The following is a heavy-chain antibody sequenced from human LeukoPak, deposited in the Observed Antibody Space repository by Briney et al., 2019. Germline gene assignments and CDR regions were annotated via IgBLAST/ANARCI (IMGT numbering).Heavy chain of an antibody. D-gene: IGHD3-22*01. Sequence: SETLSLTCAVYGGSFSGYYWSWIRQPPGKGLEWIGEINHSGSINYNPSLESRVTISVDTSKNQFSLKLSSVTAADTAVYYCARALYYYDSSGYLGYWGQGTLVTVSS. CDR1: GGSFSGYY. CDR3: ARALYYYDSSGYLGY. CDR2: INHSGSI. J-gene: IGHJ4*02. V-gene: IGHV4-34*01.